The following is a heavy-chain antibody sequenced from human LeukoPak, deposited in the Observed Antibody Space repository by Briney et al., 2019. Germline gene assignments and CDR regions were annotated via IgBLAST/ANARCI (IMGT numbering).Heavy chain of an antibody. CDR1: GGSFSGYY. Sequence: PSESLSLTCAVYGGSFSGYYWSWIRQPPGKGLVWIGEINHSGSTNYNPSLKSRATISVDTSKNQFSLKLSSVTAADTAVFYCARVRGYSYGSDAFDIWGQGTMVTVSS. D-gene: IGHD5-18*01. J-gene: IGHJ3*02. CDR2: INHSGST. V-gene: IGHV4-34*01. CDR3: ARVRGYSYGSDAFDI.